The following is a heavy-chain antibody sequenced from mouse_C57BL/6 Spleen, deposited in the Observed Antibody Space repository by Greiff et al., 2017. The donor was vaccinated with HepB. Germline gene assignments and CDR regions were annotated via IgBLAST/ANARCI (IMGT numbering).Heavy chain of an antibody. J-gene: IGHJ2*01. CDR1: GYAFSSYW. CDR3: ARTTVVGGYFDY. Sequence: QVQLQQSGAELVKPGASVKISCKASGYAFSSYWMNWVKQRPGKGLEWIGQIYPGDGDTNYNGKFKGKATLTADKSSSTAYMQLSSLTSEDSAVYFCARTTVVGGYFDYWGQGTTLTVSS. D-gene: IGHD1-1*01. CDR2: IYPGDGDT. V-gene: IGHV1-80*01.